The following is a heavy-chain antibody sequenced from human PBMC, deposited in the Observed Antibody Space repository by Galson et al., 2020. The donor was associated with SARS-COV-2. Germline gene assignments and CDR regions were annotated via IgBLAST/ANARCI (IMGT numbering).Heavy chain of an antibody. Sequence: GESLKISCAASGFTFSSYAMHWVRQAPGKGLEWVAVISYDGSNKYYADSVKGRFTISRDNSKNTLYLQMNSLRAEDTAVYYCARETYYDDGSGYNGGDAFDIWGQGKMVTVSS. V-gene: IGHV3-30*04. CDR2: ISYDGSNK. D-gene: IGHD3-22*01. CDR3: ARETYYDDGSGYNGGDAFDI. J-gene: IGHJ3*02. CDR1: GFTFSSYA.